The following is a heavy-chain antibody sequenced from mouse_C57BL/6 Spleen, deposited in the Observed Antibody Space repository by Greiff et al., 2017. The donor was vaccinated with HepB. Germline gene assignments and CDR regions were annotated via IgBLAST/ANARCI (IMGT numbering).Heavy chain of an antibody. D-gene: IGHD1-1*01. J-gene: IGHJ2*01. CDR2: ISSGGSYT. V-gene: IGHV5-6*01. CDR3: ASRGDGSSYSYYFDY. CDR1: GFTFSSYG. Sequence: EVQVVESGGDLVKPGGSLKLSCAASGFTFSSYGMSWVRQTPDKRLEWVATISSGGSYTYYPDSVKGRFTISRDNAKNTLYLQMSSLKSEDTAMYYCASRGDGSSYSYYFDYWGQGTTLTVAS.